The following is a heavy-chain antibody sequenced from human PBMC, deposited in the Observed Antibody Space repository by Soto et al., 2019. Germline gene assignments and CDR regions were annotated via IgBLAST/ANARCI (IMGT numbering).Heavy chain of an antibody. CDR1: AGSISIDGFY. CDR2: IYHSVGT. D-gene: IGHD5-12*01. V-gene: IGHV4-31*03. CDR3: ARDRGGYGVFDY. J-gene: IGHJ4*02. Sequence: QVQLQESGPGLVKPSQTLSLTCSVSAGSISIDGFYWNWIRQPPGRGLEWIGYIYHSVGTYSSPSLRSRFTISVDTSKNQFTLKLSSVTAADTSVYFCARDRGGYGVFDYWGQGTLVTVSS.